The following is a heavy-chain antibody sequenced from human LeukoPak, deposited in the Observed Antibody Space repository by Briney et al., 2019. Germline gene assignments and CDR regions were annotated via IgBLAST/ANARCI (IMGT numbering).Heavy chain of an antibody. J-gene: IGHJ4*02. CDR2: INPSGGST. Sequence: ASVKVSCKASGYTFTSYYMHWVRQAPGQGLEWMGIINPSGGSTSYAQEFQGRVTMTRDTSTSTVYMELSSLRSEDTAVYYCAREGHDDSSGYLVDYWGQGTLVTVSS. CDR1: GYTFTSYY. V-gene: IGHV1-46*01. D-gene: IGHD3-22*01. CDR3: AREGHDDSSGYLVDY.